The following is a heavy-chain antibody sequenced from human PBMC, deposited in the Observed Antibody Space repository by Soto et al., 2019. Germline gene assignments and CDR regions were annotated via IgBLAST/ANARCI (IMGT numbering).Heavy chain of an antibody. CDR1: GFPFSTSA. CDR2: ISASSDAA. CDR3: GKYSGSYPVYNGLSL. Sequence: EVQLLESGGGLVQPGGSLRLSCAASGFPFSTSAMNWVRQAPGKGLEWVSIISASSDAAYYAESVTGRFASSRHNAKNALYLQMNSLRAEDTAVYYCGKYSGSYPVYNGLSLWGQGTTVTVS. V-gene: IGHV3-23*01. D-gene: IGHD1-26*01. J-gene: IGHJ6*02.